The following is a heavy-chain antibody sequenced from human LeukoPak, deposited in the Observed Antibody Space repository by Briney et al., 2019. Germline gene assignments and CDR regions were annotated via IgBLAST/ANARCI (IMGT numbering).Heavy chain of an antibody. J-gene: IGHJ1*01. CDR1: GGTFSSYA. CDR3: ARTEVVVPLDPEYFQH. CDR2: IIPIFGTA. D-gene: IGHD2-2*01. Sequence: SVKVSCKASGGTFSSYAISWVRQAPGQGLEWMGGIIPIFGTANYAQKFQGRVTITTDESTSTAYMELSSLRSEDTAVYYCARTEVVVPLDPEYFQHWGQGTLVTASS. V-gene: IGHV1-69*05.